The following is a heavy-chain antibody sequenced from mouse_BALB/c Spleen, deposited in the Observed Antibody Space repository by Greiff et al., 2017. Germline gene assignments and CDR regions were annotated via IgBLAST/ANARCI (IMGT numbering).Heavy chain of an antibody. CDR2: ISYDGSN. CDR1: GYSITSGYY. J-gene: IGHJ4*01. V-gene: IGHV3-6*02. D-gene: IGHD1-1*01. CDR3: ARDRTTGGDY. Sequence: EVKLQESGPGLVKPSQSLSLTCSVTGYSITSGYYWNWIRQFPGNKLEWMGYISYDGSNNYNPSLKNRISITRDTSKNQFFLKLNSVTTEDTATYYCARDRTTGGDYWGQGTSVTVSS.